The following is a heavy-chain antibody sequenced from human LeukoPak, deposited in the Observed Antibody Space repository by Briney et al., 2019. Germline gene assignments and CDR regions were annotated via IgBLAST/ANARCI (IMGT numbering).Heavy chain of an antibody. J-gene: IGHJ3*02. Sequence: GSLRLSCAASGFTFSSYGMHWVRQAPGKGLEWVAFIRYDGSNKYYADSVKGRFTISRDNSKNTLYLRMNSLRAEDTAVYYCAKMRDDFWSEDASDIWGQGTMVTVSS. CDR3: AKMRDDFWSEDASDI. CDR2: IRYDGSNK. D-gene: IGHD3-3*01. CDR1: GFTFSSYG. V-gene: IGHV3-30*02.